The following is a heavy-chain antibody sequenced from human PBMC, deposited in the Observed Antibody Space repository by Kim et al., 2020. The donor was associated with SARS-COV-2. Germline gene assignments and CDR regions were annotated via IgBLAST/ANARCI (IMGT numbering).Heavy chain of an antibody. V-gene: IGHV3-21*01. Sequence: GGSLRLSCAASGFTFSDYIMTWVRQAPGKGLEWVSSVSSTSTYIYYADSVKGRFTIFRDNAKNSLYLHMNSLRAEDTAVYYCARSMVRGLNSFDSWGQGTLVTVSS. CDR3: ARSMVRGLNSFDS. CDR2: VSSTSTYI. J-gene: IGHJ4*02. CDR1: GFTFSDYI. D-gene: IGHD3-10*01.